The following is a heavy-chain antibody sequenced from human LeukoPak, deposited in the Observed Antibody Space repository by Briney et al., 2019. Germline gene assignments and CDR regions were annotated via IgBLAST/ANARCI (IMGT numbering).Heavy chain of an antibody. D-gene: IGHD3-22*01. Sequence: ASVKVSCKASGYTFTGYYMHWVRPAPGQGLEWMGWINPNSGGTNYAQKFQGRVTMTRDTSISTAYMELSRLRSDDTAVYYCARGPRITMIVVVTPFDYWGQGTLVTVSS. CDR1: GYTFTGYY. V-gene: IGHV1-2*02. CDR3: ARGPRITMIVVVTPFDY. J-gene: IGHJ4*02. CDR2: INPNSGGT.